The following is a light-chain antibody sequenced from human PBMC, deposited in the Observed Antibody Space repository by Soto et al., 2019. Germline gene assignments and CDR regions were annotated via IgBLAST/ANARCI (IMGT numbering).Light chain of an antibody. J-gene: IGKJ1*01. CDR1: QSVGSW. Sequence: DIQMTQSPSTLSASVGDRVTITCRASQSVGSWLAWYQQKPGKAPKLLIYKASSLESGVPSRFSSSGSGTDFSLTISSLQPDDFASYHCQQYGSSSPWTFGQGTKVEIK. CDR3: QQYGSSSPWT. CDR2: KAS. V-gene: IGKV1-5*03.